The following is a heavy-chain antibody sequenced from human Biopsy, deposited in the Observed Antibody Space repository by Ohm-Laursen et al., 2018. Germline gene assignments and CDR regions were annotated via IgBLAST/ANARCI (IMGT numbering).Heavy chain of an antibody. D-gene: IGHD3-10*01. CDR3: ARGSLWFGGNYYYYGMDV. Sequence: ASVKVSCKASGYSFTSYYMHWVRQAPGQGLEWMGMINPSGSTTSYPQIFQGRVTMTRGTSKSTVYMELSSLRSADTAVYYCARGSLWFGGNYYYYGMDVWGQGTTVTVSS. J-gene: IGHJ6*02. CDR2: INPSGSTT. CDR1: GYSFTSYY. V-gene: IGHV1-46*01.